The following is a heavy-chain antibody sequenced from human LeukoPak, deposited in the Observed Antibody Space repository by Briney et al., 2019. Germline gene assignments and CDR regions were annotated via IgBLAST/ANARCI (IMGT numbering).Heavy chain of an antibody. CDR1: GFTFSSSA. CDR2: ISGSGGST. V-gene: IGHV3-23*01. CDR3: ATLRGYFHH. Sequence: GGSLRLSCAASGFTFSSSAMSWVRQAPGKGLEWVSTISGSGGSTYYADSVKGRFTISRDTSKNTLYLQMNSLRAEDTAIYYCATLRGYFHHWGQGTLVTVSS. D-gene: IGHD5-24*01. J-gene: IGHJ4*02.